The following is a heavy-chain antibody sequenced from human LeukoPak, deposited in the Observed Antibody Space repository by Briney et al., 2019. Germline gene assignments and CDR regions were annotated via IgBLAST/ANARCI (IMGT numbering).Heavy chain of an antibody. CDR1: GGSISSYY. V-gene: IGHV4-59*08. J-gene: IGHJ5*02. CDR2: IYYSGRT. Sequence: SETLSLTCTVSGGSISSYYWSWIRQPPGKGLEWVGYIYYSGRTNYNPSLKSRVTISVDTSKHQFSLKLSSVTAADTAVYYCARFSADVATSPFDPWGQGTLVTVSS. CDR3: ARFSADVATSPFDP. D-gene: IGHD5-12*01.